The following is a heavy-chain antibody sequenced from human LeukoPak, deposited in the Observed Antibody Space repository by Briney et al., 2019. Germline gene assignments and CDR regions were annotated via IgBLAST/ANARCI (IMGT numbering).Heavy chain of an antibody. V-gene: IGHV3-23*01. J-gene: IGHJ3*02. CDR1: GFTFSSYA. CDR3: AKDSYYDFWNGFVDAFDI. D-gene: IGHD3-3*01. Sequence: GGSLRLSCAASGFTFSSYAMSWVRQAPGKGLEWVSAISGSGGSTYYADSVKGRFTISRDNSKNTLYLQMNSLRAEDTAVYYCAKDSYYDFWNGFVDAFDIWGQGTMVTVSS. CDR2: ISGSGGST.